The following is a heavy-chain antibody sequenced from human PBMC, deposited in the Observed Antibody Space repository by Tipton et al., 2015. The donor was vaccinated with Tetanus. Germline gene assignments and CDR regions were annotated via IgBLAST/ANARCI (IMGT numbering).Heavy chain of an antibody. CDR2: IYESGTT. Sequence: LRLSCAASGFLFDDYTMHWVRQVPGKGLEWIGYIYESGTTHYNPSLKSRVTLSLDMSKNHVSLNLTSVTAADTAVYYCARAVRFYYDSSTYYQYYFDSWGQGTLVTVPS. V-gene: IGHV4-30-2*01. J-gene: IGHJ4*02. CDR3: ARAVRFYYDSSTYYQYYFDS. CDR1: GFLFDDYT. D-gene: IGHD3-22*01.